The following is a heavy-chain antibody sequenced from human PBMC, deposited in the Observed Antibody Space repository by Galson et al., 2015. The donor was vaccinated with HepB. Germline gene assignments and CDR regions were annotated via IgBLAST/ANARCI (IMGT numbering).Heavy chain of an antibody. Sequence: LRLSCAASGFTFSSYWMSWVRQAPGKGLEWVANIKEDGSEKYYVDSVKGRFTISRDNAKNSLYLQMNSLRAEDTAVYYCARDVLVTVLGSFDIWGQGTRVTVSS. J-gene: IGHJ3*02. CDR1: GFTFSSYW. CDR2: IKEDGSEK. V-gene: IGHV3-7*01. D-gene: IGHD2-21*02. CDR3: ARDVLVTVLGSFDI.